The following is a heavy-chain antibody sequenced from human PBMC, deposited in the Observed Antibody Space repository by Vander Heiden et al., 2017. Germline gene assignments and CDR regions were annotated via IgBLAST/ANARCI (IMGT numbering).Heavy chain of an antibody. CDR1: GYTFTDHY. J-gene: IGHJ3*02. D-gene: IGHD3-22*01. CDR2: INPNSGGT. Sequence: QVQLVQSGAEVKKPGASVKVSCQASGYTFTDHYIHWVRQAPGQGLEWMGWINPNSGGTHYAQKFQGRVTMTRDTSISTAYMELSSLRSDDTAVYYCAREGHGVVVVLHFDIWGQGTMVTVSS. V-gene: IGHV1-2*02. CDR3: AREGHGVVVVLHFDI.